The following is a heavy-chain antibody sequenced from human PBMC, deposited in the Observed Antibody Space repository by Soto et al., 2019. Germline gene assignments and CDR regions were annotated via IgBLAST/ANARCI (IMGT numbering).Heavy chain of an antibody. CDR1: GGTFSSYA. CDR3: AGVRGPSIGCSPYWFAP. Sequence: QVQLVQSGAEVKKPGSSVKVSCKASGGTFSSYAITWVRQAPGQGLEWMGGIIPIFGTANYAQKFQGRVTITAAESTGAAFMELGSLGSEDTAVDYCAGVRGPSIGCSPYWFAPCGQGTLVSVSS. D-gene: IGHD3-22*01. J-gene: IGHJ5*02. CDR2: IIPIFGTA. V-gene: IGHV1-69*12.